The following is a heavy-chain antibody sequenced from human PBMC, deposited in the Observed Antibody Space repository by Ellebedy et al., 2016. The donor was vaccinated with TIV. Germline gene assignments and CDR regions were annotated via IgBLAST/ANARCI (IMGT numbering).Heavy chain of an antibody. Sequence: GESLKISCAASGLTFSSHAMSWVRQAPGKGLEWVSSITESGGNTYYADSVKGRFTVARDNAKDSLYLQMNSLRDDDTAVYYCARAREPGYFAYYYYGMDVWGQGTTVTVSS. J-gene: IGHJ6*02. CDR3: ARAREPGYFAYYYYGMDV. CDR1: GLTFSSHA. D-gene: IGHD3-9*01. V-gene: IGHV3-23*01. CDR2: ITESGGNT.